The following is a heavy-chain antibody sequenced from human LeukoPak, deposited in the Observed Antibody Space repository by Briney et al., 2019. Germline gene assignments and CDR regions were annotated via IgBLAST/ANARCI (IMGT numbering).Heavy chain of an antibody. CDR1: GFTFSSYS. Sequence: GGSLRLSCAASGFTFSSYSMNWVRQAPGKGLEWVSSISSSSSYIYYADSVKGRFTISRDNAKNSLYLQMNSLRAEDTAVYYCARDLHYDSSGPYSGYWGQGTLVTVSS. V-gene: IGHV3-21*04. J-gene: IGHJ4*02. D-gene: IGHD3-22*01. CDR3: ARDLHYDSSGPYSGY. CDR2: ISSSSSYI.